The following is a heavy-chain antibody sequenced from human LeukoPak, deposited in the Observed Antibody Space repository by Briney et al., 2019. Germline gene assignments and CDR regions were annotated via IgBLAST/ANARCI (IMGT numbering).Heavy chain of an antibody. CDR3: ARDSSSRGWFDP. Sequence: SETLSLTCTVSGGSMSSGSYYWSWIRQPAGKGLEWIGRVYTSGSTNYNPSLKSRVTISVDTSKNQFSLKMSSVTAADTAVYYCARDSSSRGWFDPWGQGTLVTVS. V-gene: IGHV4-61*02. D-gene: IGHD3-10*01. J-gene: IGHJ5*02. CDR2: VYTSGST. CDR1: GGSMSSGSYY.